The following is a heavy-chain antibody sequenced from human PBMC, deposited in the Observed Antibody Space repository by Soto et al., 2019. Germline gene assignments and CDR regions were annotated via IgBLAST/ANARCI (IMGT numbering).Heavy chain of an antibody. CDR3: ASSLVVTPGTRYYYYGMDV. CDR1: GYTFTSYA. Sequence: QVQLVQSGAEVKKPGASVKVSCKASGYTFTSYAMHWVRQAPGQRLEWMGWINACNGNTKYSQKFQCRVTITRDTSASTAYMELSSLRSEDTAVYYCASSLVVTPGTRYYYYGMDVWGQGTTVTVSS. CDR2: INACNGNT. V-gene: IGHV1-3*01. D-gene: IGHD3-22*01. J-gene: IGHJ6*02.